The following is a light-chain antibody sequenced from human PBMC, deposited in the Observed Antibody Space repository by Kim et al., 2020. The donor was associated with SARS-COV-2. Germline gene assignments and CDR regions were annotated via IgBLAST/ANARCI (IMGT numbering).Light chain of an antibody. V-gene: IGLV3-1*01. CDR1: KFGDKS. Sequence: SGPSGQTASLTCSGKKFGDKSACGDKQKPGQSPVLVTYQDSKRPSGIPERFSGSNSGNTATLTISGTQAMDEADYYCQAWDSSTVVFGGGTQLTVL. CDR2: QDS. CDR3: QAWDSSTVV. J-gene: IGLJ2*01.